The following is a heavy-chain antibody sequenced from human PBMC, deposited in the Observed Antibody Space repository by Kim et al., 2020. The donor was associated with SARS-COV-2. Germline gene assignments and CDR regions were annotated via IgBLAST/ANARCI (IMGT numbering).Heavy chain of an antibody. J-gene: IGHJ5*02. CDR3: ARGHLVGATTDNWFDP. CDR1: GGSFSGYY. V-gene: IGHV4-34*01. Sequence: SETLSLTCAVYGGSFSGYYWSWIRQPPGKGLEWIGEINHSGSTNYNPSLKSRVTISVDTSKNQFSLKLSSVTAADTAVYYCARGHLVGATTDNWFDPWGQGTLVTVSS. CDR2: INHSGST. D-gene: IGHD1-26*01.